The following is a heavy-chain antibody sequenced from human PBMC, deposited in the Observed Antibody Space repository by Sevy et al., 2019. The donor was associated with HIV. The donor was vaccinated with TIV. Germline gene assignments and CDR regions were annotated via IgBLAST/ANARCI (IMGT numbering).Heavy chain of an antibody. D-gene: IGHD2-2*01. J-gene: IGHJ6*02. V-gene: IGHV3-43*01. Sequence: GGSLRLSCAASGFTFDGYAMHWVHQAPGKGLEWVSLISWDGGSTYYADSVKGRFTISRDNSKNSLYLQMNSLRTEDTALYYCAKDIRCSSTSCTYYYYGMDVWGQGTMVTVSS. CDR3: AKDIRCSSTSCTYYYYGMDV. CDR2: ISWDGGST. CDR1: GFTFDGYA.